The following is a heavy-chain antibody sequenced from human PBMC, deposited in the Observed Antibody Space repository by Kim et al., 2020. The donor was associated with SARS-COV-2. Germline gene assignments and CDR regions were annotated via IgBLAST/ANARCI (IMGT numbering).Heavy chain of an antibody. CDR1: GFTFSSNW. CDR3: ARDLTALDY. J-gene: IGHJ4*02. Sequence: GGSLRLSCTASGFTFSSNWMSWVRQAPGKGLEWVANIKEDGGEKHYVDSVKGRFIISRDNAQNSLFLQMNSLRAEDTAVYYCARDLTALDYWGQGTLVTV. D-gene: IGHD5-18*01. V-gene: IGHV3-7*03. CDR2: IKEDGGEK.